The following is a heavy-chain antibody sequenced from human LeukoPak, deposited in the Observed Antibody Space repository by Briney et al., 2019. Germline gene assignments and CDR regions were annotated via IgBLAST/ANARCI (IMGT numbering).Heavy chain of an antibody. CDR1: GFTFSSYS. CDR3: ARDSIWFGELLSYFDY. V-gene: IGHV3-48*01. J-gene: IGHJ4*02. Sequence: GGSLRLSCAASGFTFSSYSMNWVRQAPGKGLEWVSYISSSSSTIYYADSVKGRFTISRDNAKNSLYLQMNSLRAEDTAVYYCARDSIWFGELLSYFDYWGQGTLVTVSS. D-gene: IGHD3-10*01. CDR2: ISSSSSTI.